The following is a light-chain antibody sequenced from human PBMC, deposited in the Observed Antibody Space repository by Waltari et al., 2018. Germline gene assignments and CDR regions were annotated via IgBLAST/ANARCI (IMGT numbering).Light chain of an antibody. CDR1: QDVSTW. V-gene: IGKV1-12*01. Sequence: DIQMTQSPSSVSVSVGDRVTISCRASQDVSTWLAWYQQKPGKAPNLLIYGASSLQSGVPSRFSGSGSGTEFTLTINGLQPEDFATYYCQQTDSFPLTFGGGTKVEIK. J-gene: IGKJ4*01. CDR2: GAS. CDR3: QQTDSFPLT.